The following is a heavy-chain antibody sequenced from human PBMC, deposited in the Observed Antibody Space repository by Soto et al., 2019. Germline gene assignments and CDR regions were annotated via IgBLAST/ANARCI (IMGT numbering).Heavy chain of an antibody. CDR3: ARATAGADARVYGLDV. Sequence: QVQLQESGPGLVKPSWTLSLSCAVSGDSISRRNWWRWVRQSPGQGLEWIGEIHHSGSTNYNLSLKSRVTISIDKSKNHFSLSLTSVTAADTAVDYCARATAGADARVYGLDVWGQGTAVTVSS. V-gene: IGHV4-4*02. CDR2: IHHSGST. D-gene: IGHD2-21*02. CDR1: GDSISRRNW. J-gene: IGHJ6*02.